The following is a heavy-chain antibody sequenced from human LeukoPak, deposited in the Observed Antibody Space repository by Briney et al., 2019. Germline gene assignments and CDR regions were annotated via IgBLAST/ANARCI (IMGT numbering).Heavy chain of an antibody. V-gene: IGHV3-23*01. Sequence: GGSLRLSCAASGFTFSTYGMNWVRQAPGKGLEWVSGIRADAVTTYYADSVKGRFIISRDNSKNTVYLQMNSLSAEDAAVYYCVKDDGWVQYANWGQGTLVTVSS. CDR3: VKDDGWVQYAN. CDR2: IRADAVTT. CDR1: GFTFSTYG. J-gene: IGHJ4*02. D-gene: IGHD5-24*01.